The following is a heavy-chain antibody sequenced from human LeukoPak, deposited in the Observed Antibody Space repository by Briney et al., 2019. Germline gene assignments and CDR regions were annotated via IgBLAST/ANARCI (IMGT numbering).Heavy chain of an antibody. CDR2: IIPIFAIV. CDR3: ARADSSGYSLDENFDY. V-gene: IGHV1-69*04. CDR1: GGTHSSYA. D-gene: IGHD3-22*01. J-gene: IGHJ4*02. Sequence: ASVKVSCKASGGTHSSYALNWVRQAPGQGLEWIGRIIPIFAIVNYAQNFQGRVTITADKSTNTAYMELSSLRFEDTAFYYCARADSSGYSLDENFDYWGQGTLVTVSS.